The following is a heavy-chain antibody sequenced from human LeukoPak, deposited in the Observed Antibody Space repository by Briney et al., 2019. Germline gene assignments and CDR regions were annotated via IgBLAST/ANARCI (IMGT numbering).Heavy chain of an antibody. CDR1: GFTFSNAW. CDR3: TTLSVRDY. V-gene: IGHV3-15*01. Sequence: GGSLRLSCAASGFTFSNAWMSWVRQAPGKGLEWAGRIKSKTDGGTTDYAAPVKGKFTISRDDSKNTLYLQMNSLKTEDTAVYYCTTLSVRDYWGQGTLVTVSS. CDR2: IKSKTDGGTT. J-gene: IGHJ4*02.